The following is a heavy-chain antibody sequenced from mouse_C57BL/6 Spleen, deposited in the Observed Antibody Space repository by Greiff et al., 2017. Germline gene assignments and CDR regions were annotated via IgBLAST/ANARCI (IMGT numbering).Heavy chain of an antibody. J-gene: IGHJ4*01. V-gene: IGHV5-6*01. CDR2: ISSGGSYT. Sequence: EVKLMESGGDLVKPGGSLKLSGAASGFTFSSYGMSWVRQTPDKRRGWVATISSGGSYTYYPDSVRGRFTISRDNAKTTLYLQMSSLKSEDTAMYYCARQAGTWAMDYWGQGTSVTVSS. D-gene: IGHD4-1*01. CDR1: GFTFSSYG. CDR3: ARQAGTWAMDY.